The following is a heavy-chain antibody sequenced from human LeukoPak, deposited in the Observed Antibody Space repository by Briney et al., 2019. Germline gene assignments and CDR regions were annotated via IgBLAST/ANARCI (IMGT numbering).Heavy chain of an antibody. CDR1: GFTFSSYG. Sequence: GGSLRLSCAASGFTFSSYGMHWVRQAPGKGLEWVAVIAYDGSNKYYADSVKGRFTISRDNSKNTLYLQMNGLRAEDTAVYYCAKDVPWRTTVTTGFEYWGQGTLVTVSS. V-gene: IGHV3-30*18. CDR3: AKDVPWRTTVTTGFEY. CDR2: IAYDGSNK. D-gene: IGHD4-17*01. J-gene: IGHJ4*02.